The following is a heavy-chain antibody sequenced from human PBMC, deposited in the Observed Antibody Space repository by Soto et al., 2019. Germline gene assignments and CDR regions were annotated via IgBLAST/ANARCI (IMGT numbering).Heavy chain of an antibody. D-gene: IGHD4-17*01. V-gene: IGHV1-69*06. CDR2: LIPIFGTA. J-gene: IGHJ3*01. CDR3: AREREVRLKTTVGTLAFDL. CDR1: GCTFSSYA. Sequence: QVQLVQSGAEVKKPGSSVKVSCKASGCTFSSYAISWVRQAPGQGLEWMGGLIPIFGTANYAQKFQGRVTITADKSTSTAYMELSSLRSEDTAVYYCAREREVRLKTTVGTLAFDLWGQGTMVTVSS.